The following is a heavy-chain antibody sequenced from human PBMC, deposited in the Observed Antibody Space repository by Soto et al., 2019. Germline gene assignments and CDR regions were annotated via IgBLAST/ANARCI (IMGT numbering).Heavy chain of an antibody. V-gene: IGHV3-48*01. CDR1: GFTFSSYS. CDR3: ARGSDIVVVPAAHSDAFDI. J-gene: IGHJ3*02. Sequence: GGSLRLSCAASGFTFSSYSMNWVRQAPGKGLEWVSYISSSSSTIYYADSVKGRFTISRDNAKNSLYLQMNSLRAEDTAVYYCARGSDIVVVPAAHSDAFDIWGQGTMVTVSS. CDR2: ISSSSSTI. D-gene: IGHD2-2*01.